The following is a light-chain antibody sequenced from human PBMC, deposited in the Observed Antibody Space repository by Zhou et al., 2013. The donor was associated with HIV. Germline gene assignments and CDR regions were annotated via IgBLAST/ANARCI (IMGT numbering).Light chain of an antibody. CDR3: QKYDSVPQT. CDR2: DAS. J-gene: IGKJ1*01. CDR1: QDISNY. V-gene: IGKV1-33*01. Sequence: DIQMTQSPSSLSASVGDRVTITCQASQDISNYLNWYQQKPGKAPKLLIYDASNLETGVPSRFSGSGSGTDFTFTISSLQPEDIATYYCQKYDSVPQTFGQGTKVEIK.